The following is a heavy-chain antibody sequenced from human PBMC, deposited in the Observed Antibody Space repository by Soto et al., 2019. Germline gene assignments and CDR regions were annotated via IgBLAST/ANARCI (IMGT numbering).Heavy chain of an antibody. V-gene: IGHV1-2*02. J-gene: IGHJ6*02. CDR3: AKDQIAVAAPVYGMDV. Sequence: ASVKVSCKTSGYTFTAYYIHWVRQAPGQGLEWMGWINCNTGGTNYAQKFQGRFTISRDNSKNTLYLQMNSLRAEDTAVYYCAKDQIAVAAPVYGMDVWGQGTTVTVSS. D-gene: IGHD6-19*01. CDR1: GYTFTAYY. CDR2: INCNTGGT.